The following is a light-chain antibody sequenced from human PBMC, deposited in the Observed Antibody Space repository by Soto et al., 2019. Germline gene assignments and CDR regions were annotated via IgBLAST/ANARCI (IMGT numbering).Light chain of an antibody. CDR2: DVS. J-gene: IGLJ1*01. V-gene: IGLV2-11*01. Sequence: VLTQPRSVSGSPGQSVTISCTGTSSDVGGYNYVSWYQQHPGRAPKVMIYDVSKRPSGVPDRFSGSKSGNTASLTISGLQAEDEADYYCCSYAGSYTYVFGTGTKVTVL. CDR3: CSYAGSYTYV. CDR1: SSDVGGYNY.